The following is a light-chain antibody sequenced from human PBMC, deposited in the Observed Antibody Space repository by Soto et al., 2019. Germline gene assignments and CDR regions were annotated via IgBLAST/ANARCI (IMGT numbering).Light chain of an antibody. Sequence: VMTQSPPSLPVTPGEPASISCRSSQSLLHSNGYNYLDWYLQKPGQSPQLLIYLGSNRASGVPDRFSGSGSGTDFTLKISRVEAEDVGVYYCMQALQTPSFGQGTRLENK. CDR2: LGS. J-gene: IGKJ5*01. CDR3: MQALQTPS. CDR1: QSLLHSNGYNY. V-gene: IGKV2-28*01.